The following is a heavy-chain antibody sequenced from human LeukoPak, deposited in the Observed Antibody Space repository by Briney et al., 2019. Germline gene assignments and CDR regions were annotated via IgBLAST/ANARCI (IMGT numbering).Heavy chain of an antibody. Sequence: GGSLRLSCAASGFTFSSYGMHWVRQAPGKGLEWVAFIRYDGSNKYYADSVKGRFTISRDNSKNTLYLQMNSLRAEDTAVYYCAKGGKYQLLPSDAFDIWGQGTMVTVSS. CDR3: AKGGKYQLLPSDAFDI. CDR2: IRYDGSNK. V-gene: IGHV3-30*02. CDR1: GFTFSSYG. D-gene: IGHD2-2*01. J-gene: IGHJ3*02.